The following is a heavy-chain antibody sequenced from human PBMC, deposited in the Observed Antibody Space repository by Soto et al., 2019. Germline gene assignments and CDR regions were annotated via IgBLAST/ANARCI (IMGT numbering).Heavy chain of an antibody. V-gene: IGHV3-30*03. CDR1: GFTVSTYG. Sequence: QVQLVEAGGGVVQPGRSLRLSCAVSGFTVSTYGMHWVRQAPGKGLECVAVISRGGGTKYYADSVKGRFTISRDNSRNTMVLEMNSLRGDDMAVYYCTGEVASGYWGQGTLVTVSS. D-gene: IGHD2-8*02. CDR3: TGEVASGY. J-gene: IGHJ4*02. CDR2: ISRGGGTK.